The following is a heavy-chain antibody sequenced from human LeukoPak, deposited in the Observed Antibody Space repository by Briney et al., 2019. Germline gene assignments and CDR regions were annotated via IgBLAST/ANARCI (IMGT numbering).Heavy chain of an antibody. CDR1: GFTFSSYG. CDR2: IWYDGSNK. CDR3: ARGVYIYVRSGYLVYPTVYDVLNI. J-gene: IGHJ3*02. V-gene: IGHV3-33*01. D-gene: IGHD3-22*01. Sequence: PGGSLRLSCAASGFTFSSYGMHWVRQAPGKGLEWVAVIWYDGSNKFYADSVKGRFVISRDNSKNTLYLQMNSLRAEDTALYYCARGVYIYVRSGYLVYPTVYDVLNIGGQGTLVTVSS.